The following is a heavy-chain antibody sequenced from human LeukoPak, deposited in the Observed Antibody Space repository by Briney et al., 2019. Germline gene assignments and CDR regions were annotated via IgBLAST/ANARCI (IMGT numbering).Heavy chain of an antibody. CDR3: ARPYSSGWYRVPDAFDI. J-gene: IGHJ3*02. CDR2: IYPGDSDT. V-gene: IGHV5-51*01. Sequence: GESLKISCKGSGYSFTSYWIGWVRPMPGKGLEWMGIIYPGDSDTRYSPSFQGQVTISADKSISTAYLQWSSLKASDTAMYYCARPYSSGWYRVPDAFDIWGQGTMVTVSS. CDR1: GYSFTSYW. D-gene: IGHD6-19*01.